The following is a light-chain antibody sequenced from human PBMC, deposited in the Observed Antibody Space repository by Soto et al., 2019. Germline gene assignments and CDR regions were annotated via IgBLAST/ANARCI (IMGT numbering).Light chain of an antibody. CDR3: QQSYSPSLT. CDR2: AAS. CDR1: QSISNY. Sequence: DIQMTQSPSSLSASVGDRVIITCRTRQSISNYLNWYQQRPGKAPKVLIYAASSLQSGVPSSFSGSGSGTEFTLTISSLQPEDCAPYYCQQSYSPSLTFGGGSRVESK. J-gene: IGKJ4*01. V-gene: IGKV1-39*01.